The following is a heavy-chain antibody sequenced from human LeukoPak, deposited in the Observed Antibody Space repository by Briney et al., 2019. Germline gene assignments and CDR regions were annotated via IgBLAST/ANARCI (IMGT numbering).Heavy chain of an antibody. CDR2: ITTSSTYT. V-gene: IGHV3-21*01. J-gene: IGHJ6*03. Sequence: SGGSLRLSCAVSGFSFSSYNMNWVRQAPGKVLEWVSSITTSSTYTFYADSVKGRFTISRDNAKNSLYLQMNSLRVEDTAVYYCARDPYSGSYGDSYYYYMDAWGKGTTVTISS. CDR1: GFSFSSYN. D-gene: IGHD1-26*01. CDR3: ARDPYSGSYGDSYYYYMDA.